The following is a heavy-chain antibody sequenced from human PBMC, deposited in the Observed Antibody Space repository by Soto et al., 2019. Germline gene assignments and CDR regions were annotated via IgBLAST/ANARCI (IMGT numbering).Heavy chain of an antibody. Sequence: EVQLVESGGGLVKPGGSLRLSCAASGFTFSSYSMNWVRQAPGKGLEWVSSISSSSSYIYYADSVKGRFTISRDNAKNSLYLQMNSLRAEDTAVYYCARDLPYNSSPFDYWGQGTLVTVSS. CDR2: ISSSSSYI. V-gene: IGHV3-21*01. CDR3: ARDLPYNSSPFDY. CDR1: GFTFSSYS. D-gene: IGHD6-13*01. J-gene: IGHJ4*02.